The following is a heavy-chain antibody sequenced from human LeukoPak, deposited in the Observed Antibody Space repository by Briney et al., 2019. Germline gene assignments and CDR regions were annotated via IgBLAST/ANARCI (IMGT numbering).Heavy chain of an antibody. CDR1: GGSFSGYY. CDR2: INHSGST. CDR3: AGVGATRFDY. Sequence: SETLSLTCAVYGGSFSGYYWSWIRQPPGKGLEWIGEINHSGSTNYNPSLKSRVTISVDTSKNQFSLKLSSVTAADTAVYYCAGVGATRFDYWGQGTLVTVSS. J-gene: IGHJ4*02. D-gene: IGHD1-26*01. V-gene: IGHV4-34*01.